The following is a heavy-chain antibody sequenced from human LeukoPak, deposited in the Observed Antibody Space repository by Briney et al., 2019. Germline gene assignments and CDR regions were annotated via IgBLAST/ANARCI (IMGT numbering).Heavy chain of an antibody. CDR3: ARDYSYYYGSGSFDYYYYYMDV. CDR2: IYTSGST. Sequence: SETLSLTCTVSGGSISSYYWSWIRQPAGKGLEWIGRIYTSGSTNYNPSLKSRVTMSVDTSKYQFSLKLSSVTAADTAVYYCARDYSYYYGSGSFDYYYYYMDVWGKGTTVTVSS. D-gene: IGHD3-10*01. CDR1: GGSISSYY. J-gene: IGHJ6*03. V-gene: IGHV4-4*07.